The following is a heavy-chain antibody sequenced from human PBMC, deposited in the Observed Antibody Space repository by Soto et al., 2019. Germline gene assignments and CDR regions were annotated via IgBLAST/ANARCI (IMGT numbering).Heavy chain of an antibody. V-gene: IGHV1-69*13. J-gene: IGHJ4*02. CDR1: GGTFSSYA. Sequence: SVKVSCKASGGTFSSYAINWVRQAPGQGLEWMGGIIPMFGTTKYAQRFQGRLTVSADESTSTAYMELSSLRSEDTAVYYCARGYCGGDCYLPYYFDYWGQGTLVTVSS. D-gene: IGHD2-21*02. CDR3: ARGYCGGDCYLPYYFDY. CDR2: IIPMFGTT.